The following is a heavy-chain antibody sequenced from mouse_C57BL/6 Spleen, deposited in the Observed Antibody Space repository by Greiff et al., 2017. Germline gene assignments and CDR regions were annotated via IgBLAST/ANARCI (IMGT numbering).Heavy chain of an antibody. V-gene: IGHV1-26*01. CDR2: INPNNGGT. CDR3: ARSLPYYGSSWGFAY. J-gene: IGHJ3*01. CDR1: GYTFTDYY. Sequence: VQLQQSGPELVKPGASVKISCKASGYTFTDYYMNWVKQSHGKSLEWIGDINPNNGGTSYNQKFKGKATLTVDKSSSTAYMELRSLTSEDSAVYYCARSLPYYGSSWGFAYWGQGTLVTVSA. D-gene: IGHD1-1*01.